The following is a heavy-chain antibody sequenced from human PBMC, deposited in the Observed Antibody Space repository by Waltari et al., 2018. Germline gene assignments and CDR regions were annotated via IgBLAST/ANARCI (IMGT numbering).Heavy chain of an antibody. J-gene: IGHJ4*02. CDR3: ATSRSAAVND. Sequence: EVQLLESGGGLVQPGGSLRLSCAASGFIFSNYWMSWVRPAPGKWLEWLANIKYDGSAKYYVESVRGRFTISRDNAENSLDLQMSSLRPDDTAVYYCATSRSAAVNDWGQGTLVSVSS. CDR1: GFIFSNYW. V-gene: IGHV3-7*01. CDR2: IKYDGSAK. D-gene: IGHD6-13*01.